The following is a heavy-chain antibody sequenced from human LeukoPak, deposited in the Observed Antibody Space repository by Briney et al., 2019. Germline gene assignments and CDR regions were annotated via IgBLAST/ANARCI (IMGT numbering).Heavy chain of an antibody. Sequence: ASMKVSCKASSYTFTSYDIVWVRQAPGQGLGWMGWISAFNGNTNNAQKVQGRVTMTTDTSTSTAYMELRSLTSDDTAMYYCARVYSSAFDHWGQGTLVTVTS. D-gene: IGHD3-10*01. CDR3: ARVYSSAFDH. J-gene: IGHJ4*02. V-gene: IGHV1-18*01. CDR2: ISAFNGNT. CDR1: SYTFTSYD.